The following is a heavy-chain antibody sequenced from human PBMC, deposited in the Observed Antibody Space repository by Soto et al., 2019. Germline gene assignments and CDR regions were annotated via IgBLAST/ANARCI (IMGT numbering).Heavy chain of an antibody. CDR2: IYPGDSDT. J-gene: IGHJ6*03. Sequence: PGESLKISCKGSGYSFTSYWIGWVRQMPGKGLEWMGIIYPGDSDTRYSPSFQGQVTISADKSISTAYLQWSSLKASDTAMYYCATCIAARPGYDYYHLAVWGKGTTVTVSS. D-gene: IGHD6-6*01. CDR1: GYSFTSYW. V-gene: IGHV5-51*01. CDR3: ATCIAARPGYDYYHLAV.